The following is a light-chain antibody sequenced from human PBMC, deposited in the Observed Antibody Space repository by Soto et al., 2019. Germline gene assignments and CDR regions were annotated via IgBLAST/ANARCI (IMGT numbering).Light chain of an antibody. CDR3: RSSTTRTTRV. V-gene: IGLV2-14*03. CDR2: DVS. J-gene: IGLJ1*01. Sequence: QSALTQPASVSGSPGQSITLSCTGTSSDVGAYNSVSWYQQHPGKAPKLIIYDVSTRPSGVSNRFSGSKSGNTASLTISGLQAEDEADYYCRSSTTRTTRVFGTGTKVTVL. CDR1: SSDVGAYNS.